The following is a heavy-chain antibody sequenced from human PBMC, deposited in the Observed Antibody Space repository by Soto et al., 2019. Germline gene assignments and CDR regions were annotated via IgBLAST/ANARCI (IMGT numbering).Heavy chain of an antibody. CDR1: GFTFSSYA. CDR2: ISYDGTKK. CDR3: ARDWATVTGAFDY. V-gene: IGHV3-30-3*01. D-gene: IGHD4-17*01. Sequence: QVQLVESGGGVDQPGRSLRLSCAASGFTFSSYAMHWVRQAPGKGLEWVAVISYDGTKKYYADSVKGRFTISRDNSKNTLSVQMDSLRAEDTAVYYCARDWATVTGAFDYWGQGTLVTVSS. J-gene: IGHJ4*02.